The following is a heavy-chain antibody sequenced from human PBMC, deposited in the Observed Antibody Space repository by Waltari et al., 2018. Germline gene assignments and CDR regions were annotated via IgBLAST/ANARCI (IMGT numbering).Heavy chain of an antibody. V-gene: IGHV4-38-2*02. CDR3: ARDQAHDFWSGYYTFDY. Sequence: QVQLQESGPGLMKPSETLSLTCTVSGYSISSGYYSGWLRQPPGKGLEWIGSIYHRWSTYYNPSLKSRFTISVDTSKNQFSLKLSSVTAADTAVYYCARDQAHDFWSGYYTFDYWGQGTLVTVSS. J-gene: IGHJ4*02. CDR2: IYHRWST. CDR1: GYSISSGYY. D-gene: IGHD3-3*01.